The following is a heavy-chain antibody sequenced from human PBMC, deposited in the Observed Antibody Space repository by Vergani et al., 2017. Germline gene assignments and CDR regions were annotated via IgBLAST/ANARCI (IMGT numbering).Heavy chain of an antibody. J-gene: IGHJ5*02. D-gene: IGHD2-2*01. CDR2: IFHSGST. CDR3: ARGYCSSTICFNWFDP. V-gene: IGHV4-30-2*01. Sequence: QLQLQESGSGLVKPSQTLSLTCAVSGGSISSGGYSWSWIRQPPGKGLEWIGYIFHSGSTYYNPSLKSRVTISVDRSKNQFSLKLSSVTAADTAVYYCARGYCSSTICFNWFDPWGQGTLVTVSS. CDR1: GGSISSGGYS.